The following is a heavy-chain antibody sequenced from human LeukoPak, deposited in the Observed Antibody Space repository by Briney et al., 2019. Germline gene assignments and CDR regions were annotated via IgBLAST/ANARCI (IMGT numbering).Heavy chain of an antibody. CDR1: GRSISSSSYY. Sequence: SETLSLTCTVSGRSISSSSYYWGWIRQPPGKGLEWFGRIYYSGSTYYNPSLKSRVTISVDTSKNQFSLKLSSVTAADTAVYYCARDIVVVVAAIGWFDPWGQGTLVTVSS. V-gene: IGHV4-39*02. D-gene: IGHD2-15*01. CDR2: IYYSGST. CDR3: ARDIVVVVAAIGWFDP. J-gene: IGHJ5*02.